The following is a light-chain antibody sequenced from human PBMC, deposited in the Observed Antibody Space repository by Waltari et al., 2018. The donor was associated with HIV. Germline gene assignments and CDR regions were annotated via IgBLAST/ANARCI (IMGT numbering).Light chain of an antibody. Sequence: SVLTQPPSVSGAPGQSVTITCYGSTSNIGADYDVTWSAQIPGTAPKLLLSGNKNRPSGVPDRFAASKSGTSASLTITGLQAEDEADYFCQSDDITLSASVVFGGGTKLTVL. CDR3: QSDDITLSASVV. CDR2: GNK. CDR1: TSNIGADYD. J-gene: IGLJ2*01. V-gene: IGLV1-40*01.